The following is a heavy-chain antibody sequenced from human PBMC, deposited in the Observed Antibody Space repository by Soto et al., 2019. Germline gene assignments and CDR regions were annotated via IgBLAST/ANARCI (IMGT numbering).Heavy chain of an antibody. CDR2: IVVDSNTA. CDR3: ARAIKRWEVNYYFDF. J-gene: IGHJ4*02. V-gene: IGHV1-69*06. Sequence: QVVLLQSGAEVKEPGSSVRVSCQVSGSTFNNFAFSWVRQAPGHGPEWMGGIVVDSNTAEYSQRFQDRVTIGADTSTDTLYMELGSLTFEDTAVYYCARAIKRWEVNYYFDFWGQGTLVTVSS. CDR1: GSTFNNFA. D-gene: IGHD1-26*01.